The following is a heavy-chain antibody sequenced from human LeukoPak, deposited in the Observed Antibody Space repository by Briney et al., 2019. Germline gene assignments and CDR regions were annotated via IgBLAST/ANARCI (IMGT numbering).Heavy chain of an antibody. D-gene: IGHD6-19*01. CDR1: GYTFTSYG. CDR2: ISAYNGNT. V-gene: IGHV1-18*01. Sequence: ASVKVSCKASGYTFTSYGISWVRQAPGQGLEWMGWISAYNGNTNYAQKLQGRVTMTTDTSTSTAYRELRSLRSDDTAVYYCSVVAGRIDYWGQGTLVTVSS. J-gene: IGHJ4*02. CDR3: SVVAGRIDY.